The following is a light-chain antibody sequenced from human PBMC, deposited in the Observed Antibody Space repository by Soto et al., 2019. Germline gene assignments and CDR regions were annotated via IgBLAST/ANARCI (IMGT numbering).Light chain of an antibody. J-gene: IGKJ1*01. CDR1: HNTRGY. Sequence: IQMTQSPSSLSASVRDRVTITCRASHNTRGYLNWYQQKPGKAPKLLIYAASNLQSGIPSRFSGSGYETDFTLTISSLQPEDFATYYCQQSYSTPWTFGQGTKGDIK. CDR2: AAS. V-gene: IGKV1-39*01. CDR3: QQSYSTPWT.